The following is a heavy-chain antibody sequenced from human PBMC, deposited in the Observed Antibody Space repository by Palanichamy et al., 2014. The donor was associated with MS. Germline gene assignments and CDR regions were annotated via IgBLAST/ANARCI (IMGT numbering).Heavy chain of an antibody. V-gene: IGHV4-34*01. CDR3: ARQTSAVLGDY. J-gene: IGHJ4*02. D-gene: IGHD3-10*01. CDR2: INHSGRT. Sequence: VQLQHGAQDCLSLRRPCPSPALSMWVLQWLLLELDPQPPRKGLEWIGEINHSGRTKYNSSLKSRVTISLGTSKNQFSLQLTSVTAADTAVYYCARQTSAVLGDYWGQGTLVIVSS. CDR1: WVLQWLL.